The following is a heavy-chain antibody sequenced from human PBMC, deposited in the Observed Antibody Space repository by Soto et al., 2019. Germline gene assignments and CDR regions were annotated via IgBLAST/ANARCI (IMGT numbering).Heavy chain of an antibody. V-gene: IGHV3-21*01. J-gene: IGHJ6*02. Sequence: PGGSLRLSCAASGFTFSSYSMNWVRQAPGKGLEWVSSISSSSSYIYYADSGKGRFTISRDNAKNSLYLQMNSLRAEDTAVYYCARELTRVRGKSSADRGMDGWGQGTTVTVSS. CDR3: ARELTRVRGKSSADRGMDG. CDR2: ISSSSSYI. D-gene: IGHD3-10*01. CDR1: GFTFSSYS.